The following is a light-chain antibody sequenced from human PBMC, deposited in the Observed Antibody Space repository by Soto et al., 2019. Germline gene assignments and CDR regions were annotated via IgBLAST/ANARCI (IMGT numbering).Light chain of an antibody. Sequence: EIVLTQSPGTLSFSPGERATLSCRASQSVSSSYLAWYQQKPGQAPRLLIYGASSRATGIPDRFSGSGSGTDFTLTISRLEPEDFAVYYCQQYGSSPPKTFGQGTKVDIK. J-gene: IGKJ1*01. CDR1: QSVSSSY. CDR3: QQYGSSPPKT. V-gene: IGKV3-20*01. CDR2: GAS.